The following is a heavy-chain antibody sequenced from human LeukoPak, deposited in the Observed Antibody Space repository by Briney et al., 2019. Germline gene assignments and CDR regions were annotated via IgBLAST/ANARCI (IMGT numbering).Heavy chain of an antibody. J-gene: IGHJ6*02. V-gene: IGHV1-2*02. CDR3: ATFPDYYYGMDV. Sequence: ASVKVSCKASGYTFTGYYMHWVRQAPGQGLEWMGWINPNSGGTNYAQKFQGRVTMTRNTSISTAYMELSSLRSEDTAVYYCATFPDYYYGMDVWGQGTTVTVSS. CDR1: GYTFTGYY. CDR2: INPNSGGT. D-gene: IGHD2/OR15-2a*01.